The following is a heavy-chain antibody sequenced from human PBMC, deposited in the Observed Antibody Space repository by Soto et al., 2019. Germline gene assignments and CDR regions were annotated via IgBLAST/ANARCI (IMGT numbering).Heavy chain of an antibody. CDR3: AKRGTSANFNCYTDV. V-gene: IGHV3-23*01. J-gene: IGHJ6*03. D-gene: IGHD1-1*01. Sequence: EVQVLESGGGLVQPGGSLRLSCAASGFTFRMYSMSWVRQAPGKGLEWVSAISESGADTYNADSVKGRFTVSRDNSKNTLYLQMNSLRVEDTAVYYCAKRGTSANFNCYTDVWGKGTTVTVSS. CDR2: ISESGADT. CDR1: GFTFRMYS.